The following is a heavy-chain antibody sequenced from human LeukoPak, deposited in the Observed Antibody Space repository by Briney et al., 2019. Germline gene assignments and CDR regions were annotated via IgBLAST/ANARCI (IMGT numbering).Heavy chain of an antibody. CDR2: IYCSGST. D-gene: IGHD4-17*01. Sequence: SETLSLTCTVSGGSISSYYWSWIRQPPGKGLEWIGCIYCSGSTNYNPSLKSRVTISVDTSKNQFSLKLSSVTAADTAVYYCARAVYGDYFDPWGQGTLVTVSS. CDR1: GGSISSYY. J-gene: IGHJ5*02. CDR3: ARAVYGDYFDP. V-gene: IGHV4-59*01.